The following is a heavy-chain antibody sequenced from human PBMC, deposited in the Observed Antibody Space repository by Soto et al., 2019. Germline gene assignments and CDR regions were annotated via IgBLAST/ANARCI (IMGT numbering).Heavy chain of an antibody. Sequence: ASVKVSCKASGYTFTGYYMHWVRQAPGQGLEWMGWINPNSGGTNYAQKFQGWVTMTRDTSISTAYMELSRLRSDDTAVYYCAREGPLLSENRNPAFDIWGQGTMVTVSS. D-gene: IGHD3-10*01. V-gene: IGHV1-2*04. CDR3: AREGPLLSENRNPAFDI. CDR2: INPNSGGT. J-gene: IGHJ3*02. CDR1: GYTFTGYY.